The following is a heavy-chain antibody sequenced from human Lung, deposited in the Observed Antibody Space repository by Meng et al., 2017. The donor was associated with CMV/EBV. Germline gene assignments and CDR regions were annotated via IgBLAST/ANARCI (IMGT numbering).Heavy chain of an antibody. CDR1: GFTFSDYF. CDR3: AREGRKAADI. V-gene: IGHV3-11*01. D-gene: IGHD6-6*01. Sequence: SXKISCAASGFTFSDYFMTWIRQAPGKGLEWLSYISHTGQALYYADSVKGRFTMSRDNARKSLYLQMNSLRAEDTAIYYCAREGRKAADIWGQGTLVTVSS. CDR2: ISHTGQAL. J-gene: IGHJ4*02.